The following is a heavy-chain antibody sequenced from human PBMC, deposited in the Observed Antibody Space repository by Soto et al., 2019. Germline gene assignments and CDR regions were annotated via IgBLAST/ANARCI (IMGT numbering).Heavy chain of an antibody. J-gene: IGHJ4*02. Sequence: QVQLVESGGGVVQPGRSLRLSCAASGFTFSSYAMHWVRQAPVKGLEWVAVISYDGSNKYYADSVKGRFTISRDNSKNTLYLQMNSLRAEDTAVYYCARSPDYYDSSGYYYFDYWGQGTLVTVSS. D-gene: IGHD3-22*01. CDR3: ARSPDYYDSSGYYYFDY. CDR1: GFTFSSYA. V-gene: IGHV3-30-3*01. CDR2: ISYDGSNK.